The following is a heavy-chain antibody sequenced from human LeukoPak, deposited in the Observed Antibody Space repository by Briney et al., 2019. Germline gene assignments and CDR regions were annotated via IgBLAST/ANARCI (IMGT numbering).Heavy chain of an antibody. Sequence: PSETLSLTCGVSGGSISSTNWWSWVRHPPGHGLEWSGEISLTGETDYNPSLNGRVTMSLDGSRNQLSLTLTSVTAADTAIYYCSRESGAFCPFGYWGQGTLVIVPP. V-gene: IGHV4-4*02. CDR2: ISLTGET. J-gene: IGHJ4*02. D-gene: IGHD1-26*01. CDR3: SRESGAFCPFGY. CDR1: GGSISSTNW.